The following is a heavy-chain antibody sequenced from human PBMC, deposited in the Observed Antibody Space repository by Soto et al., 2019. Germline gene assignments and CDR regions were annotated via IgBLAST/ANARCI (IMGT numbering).Heavy chain of an antibody. CDR3: AKGGPTRITIFGVVIDY. CDR1: GFTFSSYG. J-gene: IGHJ4*02. Sequence: GGSLRLSCAASGFTFSSYGMHWVRQAPGKGLEWVAVISYDGSNKYYADSVKGRFTISRDNSKNTLYLQMNSLRAEDTAVYYCAKGGPTRITIFGVVIDYWGQGTLVTVSS. V-gene: IGHV3-30*18. CDR2: ISYDGSNK. D-gene: IGHD3-3*01.